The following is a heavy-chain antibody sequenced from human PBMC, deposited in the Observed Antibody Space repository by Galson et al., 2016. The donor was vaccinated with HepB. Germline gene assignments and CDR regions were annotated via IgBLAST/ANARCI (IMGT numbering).Heavy chain of an antibody. D-gene: IGHD6-19*01. Sequence: SLRLSCAASGFTFSSYGVHWVRQAPGKGLEWVAVIWYDGSNKYYADSVKGRFTISRDNSKNTLYLQMNSLRAEDTAVYYCARDAPVAVTAFDIWGQGTMVTVSS. J-gene: IGHJ3*02. CDR3: ARDAPVAVTAFDI. V-gene: IGHV3-33*01. CDR2: IWYDGSNK. CDR1: GFTFSSYG.